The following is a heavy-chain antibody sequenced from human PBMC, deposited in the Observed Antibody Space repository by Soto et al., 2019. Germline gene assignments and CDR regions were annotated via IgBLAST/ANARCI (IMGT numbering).Heavy chain of an antibody. J-gene: IGHJ6*02. CDR3: ARGSLYCSSTSCSYGMDV. Sequence: PGGSLRLSCAASGFTVSSNYMSWVRQAPGKGLEWVSYISSGASNMYYADSVKGRFTISRDNAQSSLYLQMYSLRAGDTAVYYCARGSLYCSSTSCSYGMDVWGQGTTVTVSS. CDR2: ISSGASNM. V-gene: IGHV3-11*04. CDR1: GFTVSSNY. D-gene: IGHD2-15*01.